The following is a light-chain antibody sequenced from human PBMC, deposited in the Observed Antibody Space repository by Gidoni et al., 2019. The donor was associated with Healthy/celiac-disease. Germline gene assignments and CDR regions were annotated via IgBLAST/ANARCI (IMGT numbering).Light chain of an antibody. V-gene: IGKV3-15*01. CDR2: GAS. Sequence: EIVITQSPATLSVSPGERATLPCRASQGVSSNLAWYQQKPGQAPRLLIYGASTRATGIPARFSGSGSGTEFTLTISSLQSEDFAVYYCQQYKNWPRTFGQGTKVEIK. J-gene: IGKJ1*01. CDR1: QGVSSN. CDR3: QQYKNWPRT.